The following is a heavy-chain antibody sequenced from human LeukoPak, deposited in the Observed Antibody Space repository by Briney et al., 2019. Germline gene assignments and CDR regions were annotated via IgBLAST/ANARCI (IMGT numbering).Heavy chain of an antibody. J-gene: IGHJ4*02. Sequence: GGSLRLSCAASGFTFSSYAMHWVRQAPGKGLEWVAFIRYDGSNKYYADSVKGRFTISRDNSKNTLYLQMNSLRAEDTAVYYCAKGPVEYYYDSSGYYPYWGRGTLVTVSS. V-gene: IGHV3-30*02. D-gene: IGHD3-22*01. CDR1: GFTFSSYA. CDR3: AKGPVEYYYDSSGYYPY. CDR2: IRYDGSNK.